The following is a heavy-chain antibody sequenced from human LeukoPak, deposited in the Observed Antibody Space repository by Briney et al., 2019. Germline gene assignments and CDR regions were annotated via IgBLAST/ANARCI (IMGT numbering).Heavy chain of an antibody. V-gene: IGHV3-23*01. D-gene: IGHD3-10*01. CDR2: ISGSGDST. CDR1: GFTFGSYA. J-gene: IGHJ4*02. Sequence: GGSLRLSCAASGFTFGSYAMNWVRQAPGKGLEWVSAISGSGDSTYYADSVKGRFTISRDNSKNTLYLQMNSLRVEDTAVYYCAKDPGIISDYWGQGTLVTVSS. CDR3: AKDPGIISDY.